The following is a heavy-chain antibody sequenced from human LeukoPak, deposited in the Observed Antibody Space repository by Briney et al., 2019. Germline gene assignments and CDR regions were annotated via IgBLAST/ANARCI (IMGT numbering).Heavy chain of an antibody. J-gene: IGHJ4*02. CDR2: ISSNGGST. CDR1: GFTFSSYA. V-gene: IGHV3-64*01. CDR3: ARAADPDFDY. Sequence: GGSLRLSCAASGFTFSSYAMHWVRQAPGKGLEYVSAISSNGGSTYYANSVKGRFTISRDNSKNTLSFQMGSLRSEDTAVYYCARAADPDFDYWGQGTLVTVSS.